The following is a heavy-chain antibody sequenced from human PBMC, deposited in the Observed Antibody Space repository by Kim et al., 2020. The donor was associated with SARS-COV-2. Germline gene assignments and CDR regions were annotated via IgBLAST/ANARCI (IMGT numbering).Heavy chain of an antibody. V-gene: IGHV4-39*01. CDR2: IYYSGST. D-gene: IGHD1-26*01. Sequence: SETLSLTCTVSGGSISSSSYYWGWIRQPPGKGLEWIGSIYYSGSTYYNPSLKSRANTSVDTSKNQFSLKLSPVTAADTAVYYCARLWEQRGSFYFDYWGQGTLVTVSS. CDR3: ARLWEQRGSFYFDY. J-gene: IGHJ4*02. CDR1: GGSISSSSYY.